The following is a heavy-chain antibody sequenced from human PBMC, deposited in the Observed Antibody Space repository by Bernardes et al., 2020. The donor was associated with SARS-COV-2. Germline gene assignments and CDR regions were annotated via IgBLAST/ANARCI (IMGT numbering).Heavy chain of an antibody. D-gene: IGHD4-4*01. CDR1: GGSFSGYY. CDR3: ARGTAVTALFYYYYYGKDV. J-gene: IGHJ6*02. CDR2: INHSGST. Sequence: SETLSLTCAVYGGSFSGYYWSWIRQPPGKGLEWIGQINHSGSTNYNPSLKSRVTISVDTSKNQFSLKLSSVTAADTAVYYCARGTAVTALFYYYYYGKDVWNPGSTFTVSS. V-gene: IGHV4-34*01.